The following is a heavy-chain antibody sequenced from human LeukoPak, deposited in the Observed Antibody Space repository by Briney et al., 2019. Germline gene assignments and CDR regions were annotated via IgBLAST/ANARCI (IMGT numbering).Heavy chain of an antibody. Sequence: PGGSLRLSCAASGFTFSSYEMNWVRQAPGKGLEWVSYISSSGSTIYYADSVKGRFTISRDNAKNSLYLQMDSLRAEDTAVYYCARGPSSPLTYWGQGTLVTVSS. CDR2: ISSSGSTI. CDR3: ARGPSSPLTY. CDR1: GFTFSSYE. V-gene: IGHV3-48*03. D-gene: IGHD6-6*01. J-gene: IGHJ4*02.